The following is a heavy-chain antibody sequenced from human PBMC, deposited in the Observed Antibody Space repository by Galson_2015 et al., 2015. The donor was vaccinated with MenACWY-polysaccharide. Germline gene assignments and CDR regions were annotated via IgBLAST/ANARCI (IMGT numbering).Heavy chain of an antibody. CDR2: ISGAGHTI. Sequence: SLRLSCAASGFPFNTYEMNWVRQAPGKGLEWISYISGAGHTIYYADSVKGRFTVSRDNANNLLYLQMNSLRAADTAVYYCARLTTVTPVDYWGQGTLVTVSS. CDR3: ARLTTVTPVDY. J-gene: IGHJ4*02. D-gene: IGHD4-17*01. CDR1: GFPFNTYE. V-gene: IGHV3-48*03.